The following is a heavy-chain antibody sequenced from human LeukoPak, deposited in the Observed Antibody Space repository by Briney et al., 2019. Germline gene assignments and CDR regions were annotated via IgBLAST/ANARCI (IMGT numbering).Heavy chain of an antibody. V-gene: IGHV3-21*01. CDR3: ARSTHEPIAVADPFDY. J-gene: IGHJ4*02. Sequence: PGGSLRLSCAASGFTFSSYSMNWVRQAPGKGLEWVSSISSSSSYIYYADSVKGRFTISRDNAKNSLYLQMNSLRAEDTAVYYCARSTHEPIAVADPFDYWGQGTLVTVSS. CDR2: ISSSSSYI. D-gene: IGHD6-19*01. CDR1: GFTFSSYS.